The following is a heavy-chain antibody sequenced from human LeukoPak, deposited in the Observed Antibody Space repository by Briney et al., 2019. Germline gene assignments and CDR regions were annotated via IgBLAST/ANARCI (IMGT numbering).Heavy chain of an antibody. V-gene: IGHV3-7*03. CDR1: GFPFSTYW. CDR2: IKQDGSEK. J-gene: IGHJ3*02. Sequence: PGGSLRLSCAASGFPFSTYWMNWVRQAPGKGLEWVANIKQDGSEKNHVDSVKGRFTISRDNAKNSLYLQMSGLRAEDTAVYYCARARGYDSSGNDAFDIWGQGTMVTVSS. CDR3: ARARGYDSSGNDAFDI. D-gene: IGHD3-22*01.